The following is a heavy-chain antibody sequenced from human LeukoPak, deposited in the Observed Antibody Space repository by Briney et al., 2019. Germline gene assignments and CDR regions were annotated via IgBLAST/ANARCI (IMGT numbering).Heavy chain of an antibody. CDR2: IKQDGSEK. D-gene: IGHD3-22*01. V-gene: IGHV3-7*01. J-gene: IGHJ4*02. CDR1: GFTFSSYW. Sequence: GGSPRLSCAASGFTFSSYWMSWVRQAPGKGLEWVANIKQDGSEKYYVDSVKGRFTISRDNAKNSLYLQMNSLRAEDTAVYYCAREKYYYDSSGYYLDYWGQGTLVTVSS. CDR3: AREKYYYDSSGYYLDY.